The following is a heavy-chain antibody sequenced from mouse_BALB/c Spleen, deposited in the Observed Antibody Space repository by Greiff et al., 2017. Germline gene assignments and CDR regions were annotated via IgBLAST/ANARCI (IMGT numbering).Heavy chain of an antibody. Sequence: VHLVESGPSLVQPSQSLSITCTVSGFSLTSYGVHWVRQSPGKGLEWLGVIWRGGSTDYNAAFMSRLSITKDNSKSQVFFKMNSLQADDTAIYYCAKTDGYYAMDYWGQGTSVTVSS. CDR1: GFSLTSYG. CDR2: IWRGGST. J-gene: IGHJ4*01. V-gene: IGHV2-5-1*01. CDR3: AKTDGYYAMDY. D-gene: IGHD2-3*01.